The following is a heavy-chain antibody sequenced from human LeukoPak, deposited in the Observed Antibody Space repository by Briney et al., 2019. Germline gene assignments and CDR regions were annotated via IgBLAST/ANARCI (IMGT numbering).Heavy chain of an antibody. CDR1: GFTFNTNA. CDR3: AKDQGY. Sequence: GGSLRLSCAASGFTFNTNAMTWVRQAQGRGLEWVSAISGSGGTTYYADSVKGRFTISRDNSKNTVFLQMDSLRADDTAVYYCAKDQGYWGQGTLVTVSS. J-gene: IGHJ4*02. V-gene: IGHV3-23*01. CDR2: ISGSGGTT.